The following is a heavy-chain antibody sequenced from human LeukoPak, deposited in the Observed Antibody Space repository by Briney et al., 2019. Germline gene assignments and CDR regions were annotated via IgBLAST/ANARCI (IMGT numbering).Heavy chain of an antibody. CDR2: VNTDGSST. CDR1: GFTFSSYW. D-gene: IGHD6-6*01. CDR3: ARGSSSSEYLKL. Sequence: GGSLRLSCAASGFTFSSYWMHWVRQAPGKGLVWVSRVNTDGSSTSYADSVKGRFTISRDNAKNTLYLQMNSLRAEDTAVYYCARGSSSSEYLKLWGQGTLVTVSS. V-gene: IGHV3-74*01. J-gene: IGHJ1*01.